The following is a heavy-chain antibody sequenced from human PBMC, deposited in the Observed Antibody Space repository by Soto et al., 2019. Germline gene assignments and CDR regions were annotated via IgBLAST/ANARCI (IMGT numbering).Heavy chain of an antibody. D-gene: IGHD7-27*01. CDR2: INAGNGNT. V-gene: IGHV1-3*01. CDR3: ARDRLPGDYYYMDV. Sequence: GASVKVSCKASGYTFTSYAMHWVRQAPGQRLEWMGWINAGNGNTKYSQKFQGRVTITRDTSASTAYMELSSLRSEDTAVYYCARDRLPGDYYYMDVWGKGTTVTVSS. J-gene: IGHJ6*03. CDR1: GYTFTSYA.